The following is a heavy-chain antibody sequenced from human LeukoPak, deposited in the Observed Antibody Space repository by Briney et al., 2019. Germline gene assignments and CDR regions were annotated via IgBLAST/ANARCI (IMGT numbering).Heavy chain of an antibody. CDR3: ARHRNFFDY. D-gene: IGHD2/OR15-2a*01. J-gene: IGHJ4*02. CDR1: GDSISSSY. Sequence: SETLSLTCTVSGDSISSSYWSWIRQRPGKGLEWIGYIYYSGNTNYNPSLKSRVTISVDTSRNRFSLKLSSVTAADTAVYYCARHRNFFDYWGQGILVTVSS. CDR2: IYYSGNT. V-gene: IGHV4-59*01.